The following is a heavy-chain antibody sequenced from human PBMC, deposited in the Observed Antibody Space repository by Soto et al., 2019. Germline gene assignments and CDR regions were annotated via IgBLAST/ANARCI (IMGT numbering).Heavy chain of an antibody. V-gene: IGHV3-23*01. D-gene: IGHD5-18*01. CDR1: GFTFSTYA. J-gene: IGHJ4*02. CDR3: AKSTWIQLWPAY. Sequence: GGSLRLSCAASGFTFSTYAMIWVRQAPGRGLEWVSSISGNGGSAHYADSVKGRFTVSRDNSKNTLYLQMNSLRAEDTALYYCAKSTWIQLWPAYWGQGTLVTVSS. CDR2: ISGNGGSA.